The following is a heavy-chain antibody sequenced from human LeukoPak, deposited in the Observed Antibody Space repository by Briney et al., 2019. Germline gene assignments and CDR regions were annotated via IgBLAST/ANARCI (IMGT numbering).Heavy chain of an antibody. J-gene: IGHJ3*02. CDR3: ARSRLSGAFDI. CDR1: GFTFSSYS. CDR2: ISSSSYI. Sequence: GGSLRLSCAASGFTFSSYSMNWVRQAPGKGLEWVSSISSSSYIYYADSVKGRFTISRDNAKNSLYLQMNSLRAEDTAVHYCARSRLSGAFDIWGQGTMVTVSS. V-gene: IGHV3-21*01. D-gene: IGHD6-25*01.